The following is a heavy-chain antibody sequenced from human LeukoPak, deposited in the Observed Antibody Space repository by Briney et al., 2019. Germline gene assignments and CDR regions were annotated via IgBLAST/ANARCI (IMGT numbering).Heavy chain of an antibody. CDR2: IWYDGSNK. Sequence: PGGSLRLSCAASGFTFSSYGMHWVRQAPGKGLEWVAVIWYDGSNKYYADSVKGRFTISRDNSKNTLYLQMNSLRAEDTAVYYCAREGVVVVPAATNYYYYYMDVWGKGTTVTVSS. J-gene: IGHJ6*03. D-gene: IGHD2-2*01. CDR3: AREGVVVVPAATNYYYYYMDV. CDR1: GFTFSSYG. V-gene: IGHV3-33*01.